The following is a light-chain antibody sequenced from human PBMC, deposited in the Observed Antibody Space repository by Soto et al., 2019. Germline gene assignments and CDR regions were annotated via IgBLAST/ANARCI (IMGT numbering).Light chain of an antibody. CDR3: CSYTSSSTYV. CDR2: DVS. Sequence: QSALTQPASVSGSPGQSITISCTGTSSDVGGYNYVSWYQQHPGKAPKLMIYDVSNLPSGVSNRFSGSKSGNTASLTISGLQAEDEADYYCCSYTSSSTYVFGTGTKVTVL. J-gene: IGLJ1*01. V-gene: IGLV2-14*01. CDR1: SSDVGGYNY.